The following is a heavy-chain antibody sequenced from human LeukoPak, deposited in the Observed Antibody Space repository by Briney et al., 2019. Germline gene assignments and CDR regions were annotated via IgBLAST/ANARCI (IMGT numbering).Heavy chain of an antibody. Sequence: SETLSLTCAVYGGSFSGYYWSWIRQPPGKGLEWIGEINHSGSTNYNPSLKSRVTISVDTSKNQFSLKLSSVTAADTAVYYCAREGYSSGWYAGGYFDYWGQGTLVTVSS. CDR3: AREGYSSGWYAGGYFDY. D-gene: IGHD6-19*01. CDR2: INHSGST. V-gene: IGHV4-34*01. CDR1: GGSFSGYY. J-gene: IGHJ4*02.